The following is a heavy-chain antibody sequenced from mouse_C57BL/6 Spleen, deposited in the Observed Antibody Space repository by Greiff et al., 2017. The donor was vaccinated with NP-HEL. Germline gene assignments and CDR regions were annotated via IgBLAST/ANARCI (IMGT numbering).Heavy chain of an antibody. Sequence: QVQLQQPGAELVKPGASVKLSCKASGYTFTSYWMQWVKQRPGQGLEWIGEIDPSDSYTNYNQKFKGKATLTVDTSSSTAYMQLSSLTSEDSAVYYCARGYGSSYDAYWGQGTLVTVSA. D-gene: IGHD1-1*01. CDR1: GYTFTSYW. J-gene: IGHJ3*01. CDR3: ARGYGSSYDAY. V-gene: IGHV1-50*01. CDR2: IDPSDSYT.